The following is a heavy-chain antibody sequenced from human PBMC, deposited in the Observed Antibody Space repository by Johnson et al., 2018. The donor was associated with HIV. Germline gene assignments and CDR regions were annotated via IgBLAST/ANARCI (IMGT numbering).Heavy chain of an antibody. J-gene: IGHJ3*02. CDR3: AKWTPSLRPAFDI. V-gene: IGHV3-23*04. CDR1: GFTLDDYA. CDR2: ISGSGGST. Sequence: VQLVESGGVVVQPGGSLRLSCAASGFTLDDYAMHWVRQAPGKGLEWVSVISGSGGSTYYADSVKGRFTISRDNSKNTLYLQMNSLRAEDTAVYYCAKWTPSLRPAFDIWGQGTMVTVSS. D-gene: IGHD3/OR15-3a*01.